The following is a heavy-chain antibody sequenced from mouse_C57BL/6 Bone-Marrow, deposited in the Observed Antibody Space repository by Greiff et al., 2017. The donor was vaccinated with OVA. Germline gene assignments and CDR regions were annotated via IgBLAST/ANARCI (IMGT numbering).Heavy chain of an antibody. D-gene: IGHD2-13*01. V-gene: IGHV5-6*01. J-gene: IGHJ2*01. CDR2: ISSGGSYT. CDR3: ARHSPMVTGLDY. CDR1: GFTFSSYG. Sequence: EVTLVESGGDLVKPGGSLKLSCAASGFTFSSYGMSWVRQTPDKRLEWVATISSGGSYTYYPDSVKGRFTISRDNAKNTLFLQMSSLKSEDTTMYYCARHSPMVTGLDYWGQGTTLTVSS.